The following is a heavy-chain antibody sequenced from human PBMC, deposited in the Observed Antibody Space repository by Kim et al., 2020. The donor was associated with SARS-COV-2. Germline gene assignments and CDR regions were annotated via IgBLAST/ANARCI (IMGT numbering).Heavy chain of an antibody. CDR2: YN. CDR3: ARQLGTYFQN. J-gene: IGHJ1*01. D-gene: IGHD3-16*01. Sequence: YNDYAVSVRSRITINPDTSNNQVSLQLNSVTPEDTGVYYCARQLGTYFQNWGQGTLVTVSS. V-gene: IGHV6-1*01.